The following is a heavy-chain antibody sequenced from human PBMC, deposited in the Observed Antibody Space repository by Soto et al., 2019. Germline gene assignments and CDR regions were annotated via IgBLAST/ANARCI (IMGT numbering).Heavy chain of an antibody. CDR1: GGSISSYY. V-gene: IGHV4-59*01. Sequence: QVQLQESGPGLVKPSETLSLTCTVSGGSISSYYWSWIRQPPGKGLEWIVYIYYSGSTNYNPSLKSRVTISVDTSKNQFSLKLSSVTAADTAVYYCARAWGRVFDYWGQGTLVTVSS. J-gene: IGHJ4*02. CDR2: IYYSGST. D-gene: IGHD2-15*01. CDR3: ARAWGRVFDY.